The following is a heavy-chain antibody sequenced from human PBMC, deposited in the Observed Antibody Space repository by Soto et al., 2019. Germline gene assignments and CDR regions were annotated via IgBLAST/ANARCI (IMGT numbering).Heavy chain of an antibody. Sequence: PSETLSLTCAVSGYSISSSNWWGWIRQPPGKGLEWIGYIYYSGTTYYNPSLKSRVTISVDTSKNQLSLKLSSVTAVDTAVYYFARHQEVRGVVVPFHYYGMDVWGQGTTVTVSS. J-gene: IGHJ6*02. D-gene: IGHD3-10*01. V-gene: IGHV4-28*01. CDR1: GYSISSSNW. CDR3: ARHQEVRGVVVPFHYYGMDV. CDR2: IYYSGTT.